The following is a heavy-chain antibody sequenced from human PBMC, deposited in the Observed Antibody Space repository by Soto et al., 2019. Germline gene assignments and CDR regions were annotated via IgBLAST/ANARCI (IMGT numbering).Heavy chain of an antibody. J-gene: IGHJ4*02. V-gene: IGHV1-46*02. CDR2: IHPSGDTT. D-gene: IGHD3-16*01. Sequence: QVQLVQSGAEVKEPGASVKVSCKASGFTFQNYHMHWVRQAPGQGLEWMGIIHPSGDTTTYAQNFQGRVAMTRDTSTSTAYMELSSLTSEDTAVYYCAKDLWGSWTVDYWGQGTVITVSS. CDR3: AKDLWGSWTVDY. CDR1: GFTFQNYH.